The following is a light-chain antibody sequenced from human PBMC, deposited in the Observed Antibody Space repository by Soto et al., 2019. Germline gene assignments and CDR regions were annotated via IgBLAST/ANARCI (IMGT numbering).Light chain of an antibody. V-gene: IGKV3-11*01. Sequence: VMRQSPGTLSVSPGEGATLSCRASQPISNTLAWYQHKPGQSPRLLIYDTSHRATGIPARFIGSGSGTDFTLTISSLEPEDFALFYCQQRSNWPITFGQGTRLEIK. CDR2: DTS. CDR3: QQRSNWPIT. CDR1: QPISNT. J-gene: IGKJ5*01.